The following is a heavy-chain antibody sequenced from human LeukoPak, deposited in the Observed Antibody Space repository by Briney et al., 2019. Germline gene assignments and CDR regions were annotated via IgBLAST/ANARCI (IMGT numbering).Heavy chain of an antibody. V-gene: IGHV3-23*01. J-gene: IGHJ4*02. Sequence: GGSLRLSCAASGFTFSSYAMSWVRQAPGKGLDWVSAISGSGGSTYYADSVKGRFTISRDNSQNTLYLQMNRLRAEDTAVYYCAKDGVVPANFDYWGQGTLVTVSS. CDR2: ISGSGGST. CDR1: GFTFSSYA. D-gene: IGHD2-2*01. CDR3: AKDGVVPANFDY.